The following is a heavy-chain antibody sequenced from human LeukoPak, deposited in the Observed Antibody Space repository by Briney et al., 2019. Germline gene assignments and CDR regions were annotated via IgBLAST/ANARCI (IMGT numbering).Heavy chain of an antibody. D-gene: IGHD2/OR15-2a*01. Sequence: GASVKVSCRTSGYTFTGNYMHWVRQAPGQGLEWMGWINPNTGGTNYAQKFQGRVSVTRDTSISTAYMDLSRLRSDDTAVYYCARDSTPLDYWGQGTLVTVSS. CDR3: ARDSTPLDY. CDR2: INPNTGGT. J-gene: IGHJ4*02. CDR1: GYTFTGNY. V-gene: IGHV1-2*02.